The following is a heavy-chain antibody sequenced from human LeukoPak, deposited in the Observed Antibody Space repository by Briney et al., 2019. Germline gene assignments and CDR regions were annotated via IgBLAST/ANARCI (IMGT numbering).Heavy chain of an antibody. Sequence: GGSLRLSCAASGFSFIDYAMHWVRQPPGKGLEWVSLITWEDGSSYYADSVEGRFTISRDNSKNSLYLQMNSLRAEDTAFYYCVKDTSRDGFNREGFDSWGQGTLVTVSS. V-gene: IGHV3-43D*03. CDR3: VKDTSRDGFNREGFDS. CDR2: ITWEDGSS. J-gene: IGHJ4*02. D-gene: IGHD5-24*01. CDR1: GFSFIDYA.